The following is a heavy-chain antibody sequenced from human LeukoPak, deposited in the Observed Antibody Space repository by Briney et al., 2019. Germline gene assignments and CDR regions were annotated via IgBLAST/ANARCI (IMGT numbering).Heavy chain of an antibody. D-gene: IGHD1-26*01. CDR2: ISYDGSVK. CDR1: GFTFNTYA. V-gene: IGHV3-30*01. Sequence: GGSLRLPCAASGFTFNTYAMNWVRQAPDKGLEWVAVISYDGSVKYYADSVKGRFTISRDNSKNTVYLQMNSLRAEDTAVYYCARVGGAADYWGQGTLVTVSS. J-gene: IGHJ4*02. CDR3: ARVGGAADY.